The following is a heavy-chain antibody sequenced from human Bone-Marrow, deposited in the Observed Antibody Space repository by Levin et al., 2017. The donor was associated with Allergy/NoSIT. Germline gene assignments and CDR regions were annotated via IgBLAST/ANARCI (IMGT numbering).Heavy chain of an antibody. CDR3: ARFRLGAAATLFDY. Sequence: KAGGSLRLSCFVSGGSLSSASSCWTWIRQPPGKRLEWIGHAFSSGKTNYNSSLKSRLAISVDTSKKQFSLRLTSVTTADTAVYYCARFRLGAAATLFDYWGQGTLVTVSA. V-gene: IGHV4-61*01. CDR2: AFSSGKT. J-gene: IGHJ4*02. D-gene: IGHD6-13*01. CDR1: GGSLSSASSC.